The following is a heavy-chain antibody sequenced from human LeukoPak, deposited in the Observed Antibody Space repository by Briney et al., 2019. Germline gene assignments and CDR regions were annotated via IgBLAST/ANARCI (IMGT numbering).Heavy chain of an antibody. Sequence: GGSLRLSCAASGFTFSSYAMSWVRQAPGNGLEWVSAISGSGGSTYYADSVKGRFTISRDNSKNTLYLQMNSLRAEDTAVYYCAKDLGDGYKKSQFDYWGQGTLVTVSS. D-gene: IGHD5-24*01. CDR2: ISGSGGST. CDR3: AKDLGDGYKKSQFDY. J-gene: IGHJ4*02. V-gene: IGHV3-23*01. CDR1: GFTFSSYA.